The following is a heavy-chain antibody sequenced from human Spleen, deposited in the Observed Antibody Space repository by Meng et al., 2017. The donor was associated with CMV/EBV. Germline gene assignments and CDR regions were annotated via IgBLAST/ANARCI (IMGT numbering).Heavy chain of an antibody. Sequence: NAWMSWVRQAPGQGLEWVGRIKSKTDGGTTDYAAPVKGRFTISRDDSKATLYLQMNSLKIEDTALYYCTTSPTVTTQRAYYYYGMDDWGQGTTVTVSS. V-gene: IGHV3-15*01. CDR1: NAW. CDR3: TTSPTVTTQRAYYYYGMDD. D-gene: IGHD4-11*01. CDR2: IKSKTDGGTT. J-gene: IGHJ6*02.